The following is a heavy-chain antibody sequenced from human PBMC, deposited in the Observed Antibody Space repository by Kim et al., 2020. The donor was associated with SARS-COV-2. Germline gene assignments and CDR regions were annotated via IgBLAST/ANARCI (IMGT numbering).Heavy chain of an antibody. D-gene: IGHD5-12*01. CDR1: GFTFSSYG. CDR2: IWYDGSNK. CDR3: ARDGGYSGSGYFQH. V-gene: IGHV3-33*01. J-gene: IGHJ1*01. Sequence: GGSLRLSCAASGFTFSSYGMHWVRQAPGKGLEWVAVIWYDGSNKYYADSVKGRFTISRDNSKNTLYLQMNSLRAEDTAVYYCARDGGYSGSGYFQHWGQGTLVTVSS.